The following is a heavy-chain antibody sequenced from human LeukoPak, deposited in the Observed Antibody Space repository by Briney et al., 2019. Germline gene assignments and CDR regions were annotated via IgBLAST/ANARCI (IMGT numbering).Heavy chain of an antibody. CDR2: ISEGGGRT. V-gene: IGHV3-23*01. D-gene: IGHD1-7*01. J-gene: IGHJ3*02. CDR3: AKDRRGNWNYVGAFDI. CDR1: GFTFSSYA. Sequence: PGGFLRLSCAASGFTFSSYAMSWVRQAPGKGLEWVSAISEGGGRTYYADSVKGRFTISRDNSKNTLYLQMNSLRAEDTAVYYCAKDRRGNWNYVGAFDIWGQGTMVTVSS.